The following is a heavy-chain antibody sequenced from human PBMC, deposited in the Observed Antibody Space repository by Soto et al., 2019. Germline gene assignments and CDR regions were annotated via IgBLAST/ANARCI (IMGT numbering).Heavy chain of an antibody. Sequence: VKVSCKASGNTFTSSGISWVRQAPGQGLEWMGWISAYNGNTNYAQKLQGRVTMTTDTSTSTAYMELRSLRSDDTAVYYCARAFSGSNWFDPWGQGTLVTVSS. CDR3: ARAFSGSNWFDP. V-gene: IGHV1-18*01. D-gene: IGHD3-10*01. CDR1: GNTFTSSG. CDR2: ISAYNGNT. J-gene: IGHJ5*02.